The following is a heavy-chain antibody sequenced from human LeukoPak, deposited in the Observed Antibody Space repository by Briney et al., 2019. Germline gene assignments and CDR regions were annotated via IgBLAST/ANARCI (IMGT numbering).Heavy chain of an antibody. V-gene: IGHV3-23*01. CDR3: AKWDVLIWFGDPMRSGY. CDR2: ISRSGDTT. J-gene: IGHJ4*02. Sequence: PGGSLRLSCAASKFTFSSYGMSWVRQAPGKGLEWVSAISRSGDTTYYADSVKGRVTISRDNLKNTVSLQMNSLRAEDTAVYYCAKWDVLIWFGDPMRSGYWGQGTLVTVSS. D-gene: IGHD3-10*01. CDR1: KFTFSSYG.